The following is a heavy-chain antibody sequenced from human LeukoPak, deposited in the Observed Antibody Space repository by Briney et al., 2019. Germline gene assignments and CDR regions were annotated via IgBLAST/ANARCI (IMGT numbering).Heavy chain of an antibody. D-gene: IGHD3-16*01. Sequence: PGGSLRLSCAASGFTFDAYNMHWVRQVPGKGLEWVSRISWDGSRTNYAVSVEGRFTISRDNINNSVFLQMKSLRSEDAALYYSYGESLHVWGRGTMVTVSS. CDR2: ISWDGSRT. V-gene: IGHV3-43*01. CDR1: GFTFDAYN. J-gene: IGHJ3*01. CDR3: YGESLHV.